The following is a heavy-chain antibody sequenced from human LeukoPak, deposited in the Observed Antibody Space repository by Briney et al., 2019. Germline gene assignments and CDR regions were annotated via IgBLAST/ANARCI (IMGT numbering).Heavy chain of an antibody. CDR2: ITGSGSNT. V-gene: IGHV3-23*01. CDR3: AKDFAYDY. D-gene: IGHD3-3*01. J-gene: IGHJ4*02. Sequence: GGSLRLSCVASGFTFNSDAMSWVRQAPGKGLEWVSTITGSGSNTYYADSVKGRFTISRDNSKNTVYLQMNSLRAEDTAIYYCAKDFAYDYWGQGTLVTVSP. CDR1: GFTFNSDA.